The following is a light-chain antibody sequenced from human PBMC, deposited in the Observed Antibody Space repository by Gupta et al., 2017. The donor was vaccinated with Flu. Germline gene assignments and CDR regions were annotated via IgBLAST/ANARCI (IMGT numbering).Light chain of an antibody. CDR2: DAS. CDR1: QDISNY. Sequence: DINMTDSSSSFSAAAGDRVTITCQASQDISNYLNWYQQKPGKAPKLLIYDASNLETGVPSRFSGSGSGTDFTFTISSLQPEDIATYYCQQYDNLPLTFGGGTKVEIK. CDR3: QQYDNLPLT. J-gene: IGKJ4*01. V-gene: IGKV1-33*01.